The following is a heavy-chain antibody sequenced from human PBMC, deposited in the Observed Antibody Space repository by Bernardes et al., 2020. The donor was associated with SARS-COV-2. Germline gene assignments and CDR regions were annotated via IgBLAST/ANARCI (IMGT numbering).Heavy chain of an antibody. Sequence: GGSLRLSCAASGFTFNNFGMHWVRQAPGRGLEWVAVISYEGSKKYYADSLEGRFTISKDNSKNTVYLQMNNLRSEDTAVYYCASPGLAYWGQGTLVTVSS. V-gene: IGHV3-30*03. D-gene: IGHD3-16*01. J-gene: IGHJ4*02. CDR2: ISYEGSKK. CDR1: GFTFNNFG. CDR3: ASPGLAY.